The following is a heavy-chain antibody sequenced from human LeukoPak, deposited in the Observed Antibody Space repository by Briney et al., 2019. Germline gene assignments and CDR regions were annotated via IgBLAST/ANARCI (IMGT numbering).Heavy chain of an antibody. CDR2: VSRSGRTI. J-gene: IGHJ2*01. CDR3: ARVYSGSWYFDL. D-gene: IGHD5-12*01. Sequence: GGSLRLSCAASAFTFTSYEMNWVRQAPGKGLEWLSYVSRSGRTIYDADSVKGRFTISRDKAKNSLYLQMNSLRAEDTAVYYCARVYSGSWYFDLWGRGSVVTVSS. CDR1: AFTFTSYE. V-gene: IGHV3-48*03.